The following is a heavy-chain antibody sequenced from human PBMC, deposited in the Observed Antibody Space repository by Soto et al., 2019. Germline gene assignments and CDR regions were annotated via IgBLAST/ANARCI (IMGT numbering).Heavy chain of an antibody. CDR3: ARGPKGRYGADY. CDR2: INGDGSTT. CDR1: EFSFSSNW. J-gene: IGHJ4*02. V-gene: IGHV3-74*01. Sequence: PGGSLRLSCAASEFSFSSNWMHCVRQAPGKGLVWVSRINGDGSTTSYADSVKGRFTVSRDNAKNTLYLQMDSLGAEDTAVYYCARGPKGRYGADYCGQGILVTVSS. D-gene: IGHD1-26*01.